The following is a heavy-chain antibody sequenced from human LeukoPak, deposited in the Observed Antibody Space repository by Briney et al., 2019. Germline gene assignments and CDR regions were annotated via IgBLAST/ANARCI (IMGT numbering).Heavy chain of an antibody. CDR2: IYYSGST. D-gene: IGHD3-10*01. CDR1: GGSISSHY. V-gene: IGHV4-59*11. CDR3: ARDLSGFGELVY. J-gene: IGHJ4*02. Sequence: SETLSLTCTVSGGSISSHYWSWIQQPPGKGLEWIGYIYYSGSTNYNPSLKSRVTISVDTSKNQFSLKLSSVTAADTAVYYCARDLSGFGELVYWGQGTLVTVSS.